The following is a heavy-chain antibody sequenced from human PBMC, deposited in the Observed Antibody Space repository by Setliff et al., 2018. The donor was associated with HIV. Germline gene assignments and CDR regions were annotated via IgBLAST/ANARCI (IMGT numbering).Heavy chain of an antibody. Sequence: SETLSLTCTVSGASITSHYWSWIRQSPGRELEWIGYIYSTGSTNYNPSLQSRVSILMDASKNKFSLKVTSVTSADTAVYYCAKGAGFYGDYTFDYWGQGNLVTVSS. CDR2: IYSTGST. V-gene: IGHV4-59*11. CDR3: AKGAGFYGDYTFDY. D-gene: IGHD4-17*01. CDR1: GASITSHY. J-gene: IGHJ4*02.